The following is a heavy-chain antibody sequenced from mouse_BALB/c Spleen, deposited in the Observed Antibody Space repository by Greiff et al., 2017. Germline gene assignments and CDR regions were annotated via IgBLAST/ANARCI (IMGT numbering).Heavy chain of an antibody. D-gene: IGHD2-2*01. CDR2: IWGDGST. V-gene: IGHV2-6-7*01. J-gene: IGHJ4*01. CDR3: ARDGYYDAMDY. Sequence: QVQLKESGPGLVAPSQSLSITCTVSGFSLTGYGVNWVRQPPGKGLEWLGMIWGDGSTDYNSALKSRLSISKDNSKSQVFLKMNSLQTDGTARYYCARDGYYDAMDYWGQGTSVTVSS. CDR1: GFSLTGYG.